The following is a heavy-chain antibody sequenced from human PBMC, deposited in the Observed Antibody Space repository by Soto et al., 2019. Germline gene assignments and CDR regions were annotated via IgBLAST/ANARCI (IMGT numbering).Heavy chain of an antibody. CDR1: GGSINTFY. CDR3: EVEKSYSDYNFANGVQLWSFDF. CDR2: IFSSGST. Sequence: SETLSLTCTVSGGSINTFYWSWVRQPAGKGLEWIGRIFSSGSTSFNPSLESRVAMSVDTSKNHFSLNLSSVTAEDMAVYYCEVEKSYSDYNFANGVQLWSFDFWGQGALVTVSS. V-gene: IGHV4-4*07. D-gene: IGHD5-12*01. J-gene: IGHJ4*02.